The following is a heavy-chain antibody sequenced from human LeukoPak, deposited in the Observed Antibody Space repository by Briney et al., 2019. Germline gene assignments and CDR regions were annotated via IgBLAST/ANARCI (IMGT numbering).Heavy chain of an antibody. Sequence: PGGSLRLSCAASGFTFSSYAMHWVRQAPGKGLEWVSVIYSGGSTYYADSVKGRFTISRDNSKNTLYLQMNSLKTEDTAVYYCTTDIYPWGQGTLVTVSS. CDR2: IYSGGST. J-gene: IGHJ5*02. V-gene: IGHV3-53*01. CDR3: TTDIYP. CDR1: GFTFSSYA.